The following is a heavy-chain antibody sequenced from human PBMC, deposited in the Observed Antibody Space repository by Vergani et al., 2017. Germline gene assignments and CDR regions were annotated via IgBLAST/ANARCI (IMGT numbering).Heavy chain of an antibody. CDR3: ARVNTETNGHLYYYYYMDV. J-gene: IGHJ6*03. CDR1: GGSFTSYH. V-gene: IGHV4-34*01. Sequence: QVQLQKWGGGLLKPSETLSLTCVVNGGSFTSYHWTWIRQSPGEGLEWVGDIDHTVRPDYNPSLKSRRTMSVDKSRNQFSLTLNSVTATDTAIYFCARVNTETNGHLYYYYYMDVWGQGTAVTVS. CDR2: IDHTVRP. D-gene: IGHD4-11*01.